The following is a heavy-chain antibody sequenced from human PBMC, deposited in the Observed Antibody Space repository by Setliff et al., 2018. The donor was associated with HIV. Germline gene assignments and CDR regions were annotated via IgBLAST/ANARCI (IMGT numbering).Heavy chain of an antibody. CDR1: GGSFSSYA. CDR2: IIPIFGTA. CDR3: AAWDPSRGYSYGYFDY. J-gene: IGHJ4*02. D-gene: IGHD5-18*01. Sequence: GASVKVSCKASGGSFSSYAISWVRQAPGQGLEWMGGIIPIFGTAKYAQKLQGRVTITTDESTSTAYMELSSLRSEDTAVYYCAAWDPSRGYSYGYFDYWGQGTLVTVSS. V-gene: IGHV1-69*05.